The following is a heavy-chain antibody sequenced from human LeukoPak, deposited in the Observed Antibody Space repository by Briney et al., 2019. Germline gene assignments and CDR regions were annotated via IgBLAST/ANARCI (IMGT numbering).Heavy chain of an antibody. V-gene: IGHV3-30*02. CDR1: GFTFSSYG. Sequence: PGGSLRLSCAASGFTFSSYGMHWVRQAPGKGLEWVAVIWYGGSNKYYADSVKGRFTISRDNSKNTLYLQMNSLRAEDTAVYYCAKSPGSGSYLDYWGQGTLVTVSS. J-gene: IGHJ4*02. CDR3: AKSPGSGSYLDY. D-gene: IGHD1-26*01. CDR2: IWYGGSNK.